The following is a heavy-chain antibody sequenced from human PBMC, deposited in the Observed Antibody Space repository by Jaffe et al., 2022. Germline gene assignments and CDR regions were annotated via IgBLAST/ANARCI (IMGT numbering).Heavy chain of an antibody. V-gene: IGHV3-30*02. D-gene: IGHD3-10*01. CDR2: IRYDGSNK. CDR1: GFTFSSYG. Sequence: QVQLVESGGGVVQPGGSLRLSCAASGFTFSSYGMHWVRQAPGKGLEWVAFIRYDGSNKYYADSVKGRFTISRDNSKNTLYLQMNSLRAEDTAVYYCAKEGGHITMVRGVIANWGQGTLVTVSS. J-gene: IGHJ4*02. CDR3: AKEGGHITMVRGVIAN.